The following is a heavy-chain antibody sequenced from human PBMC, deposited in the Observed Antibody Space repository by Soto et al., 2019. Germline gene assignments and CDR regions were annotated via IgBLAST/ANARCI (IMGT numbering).Heavy chain of an antibody. J-gene: IGHJ4*02. D-gene: IGHD6-19*01. CDR3: ARDRYSSGWYDLDY. CDR1: GFTFSSYG. CDR2: IWYDGSNK. Sequence: QVQLVESGGGVVQPGRSLRLSCAAYGFTFSSYGMHWVRQAPGKGLEWVAVIWYDGSNKYYADSVKGRFTISRDNYKNTMYLQMNSLRAEETSVYYCARDRYSSGWYDLDYWGQGTLVTAS. V-gene: IGHV3-33*01.